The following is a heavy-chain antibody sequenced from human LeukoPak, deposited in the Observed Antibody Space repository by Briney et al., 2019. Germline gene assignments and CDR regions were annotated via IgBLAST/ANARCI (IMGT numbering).Heavy chain of an antibody. CDR1: GFTFDDYT. J-gene: IGHJ4*02. D-gene: IGHD3-22*01. CDR2: ISWDGGST. Sequence: GGSLRLSCAASGFTFDDYTMHWVRQAPGKGLEWVSLISWDGGSTYYADSVKGRFTISRDNSKNTLYLQMNSLRAEDTAVYYCAKDDYDSSGYYYWGQGTLVTVSS. V-gene: IGHV3-43*01. CDR3: AKDDYDSSGYYY.